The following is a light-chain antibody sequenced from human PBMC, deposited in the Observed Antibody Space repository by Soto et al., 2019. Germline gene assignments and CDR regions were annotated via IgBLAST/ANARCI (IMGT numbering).Light chain of an antibody. Sequence: EIVLTQSPATLSLSPGERATLSCRASQSISSYLAWYQQKPDQAPRLLIYDASNRATGIPARFSGRGSGTDFTLTISSLEPEDFAVYYCQQRSTWPFTFGPETKVDIK. CDR1: QSISSY. CDR3: QQRSTWPFT. CDR2: DAS. J-gene: IGKJ3*01. V-gene: IGKV3-11*01.